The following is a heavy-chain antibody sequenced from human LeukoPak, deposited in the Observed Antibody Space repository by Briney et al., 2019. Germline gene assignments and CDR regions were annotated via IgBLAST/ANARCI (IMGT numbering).Heavy chain of an antibody. Sequence: ASVNVSCKASGGTFSSYAISWVRQAPGQGLEWMGRIIPILGIANYAQKFQGRVTITADKSTSTAYMELSSLRSEDTAVYYCARDTAYSRSYVLFDYWGQGTLVTVSP. CDR3: ARDTAYSRSYVLFDY. D-gene: IGHD1-26*01. CDR2: IIPILGIA. V-gene: IGHV1-69*04. CDR1: GGTFSSYA. J-gene: IGHJ4*02.